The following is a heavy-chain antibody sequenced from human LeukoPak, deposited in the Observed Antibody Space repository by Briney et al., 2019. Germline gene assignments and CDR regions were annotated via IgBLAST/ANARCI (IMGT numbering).Heavy chain of an antibody. V-gene: IGHV1-18*01. Sequence: ASVKVSCKASGYIFTSYGISWVRQAPGQGLEWMGWISVYNDNKNYAQKFQGRVTMTTDPSTSTAHMELRSLRSDDTAVYYCARDNDYVRGSYRYPGYWGQGTLVTVPS. CDR1: GYIFTSYG. CDR2: ISVYNDNK. D-gene: IGHD3-16*02. CDR3: ARDNDYVRGSYRYPGY. J-gene: IGHJ4*02.